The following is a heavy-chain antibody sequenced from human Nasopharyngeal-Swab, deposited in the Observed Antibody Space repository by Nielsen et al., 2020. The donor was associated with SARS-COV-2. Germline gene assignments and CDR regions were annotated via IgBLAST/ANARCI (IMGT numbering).Heavy chain of an antibody. CDR2: IYYSGST. V-gene: IGHV4-59*01. CDR1: GGSISSYY. Sequence: SETLSLTCTASGGSISSYYWSWIRQPPGKGLEWIGYIYYSGSTNYNPSLKSRVTISVDTSKNQFSLKLSSVTAADTAVYYCASVGFSSGWYFDYWGQGTLVTVSS. J-gene: IGHJ4*02. D-gene: IGHD6-19*01. CDR3: ASVGFSSGWYFDY.